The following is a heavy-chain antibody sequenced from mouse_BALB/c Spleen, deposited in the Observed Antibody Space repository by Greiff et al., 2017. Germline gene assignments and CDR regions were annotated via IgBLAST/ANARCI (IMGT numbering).Heavy chain of an antibody. V-gene: IGHV3-2*02. CDR2: ISYSGST. CDR3: ARSVYYDYDGGFAY. CDR1: GYSITSDYA. Sequence: EVKLMESGPGLVKPSQSLSLTCTVTGYSITSDYAWNWIRQFPGNKLEWMGYISYSGSTSYNPSLKSRISITRDTSKNQFFLQLNSVTTEDTATYYCARSVYYDYDGGFAYWGQGTLVTVSA. D-gene: IGHD2-4*01. J-gene: IGHJ3*01.